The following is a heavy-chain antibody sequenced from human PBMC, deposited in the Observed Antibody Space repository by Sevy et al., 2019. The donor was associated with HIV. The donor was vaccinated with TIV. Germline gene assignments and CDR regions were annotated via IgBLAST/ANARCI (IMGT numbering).Heavy chain of an antibody. D-gene: IGHD4-17*01. CDR3: VKGPHPAVTTSYGLDV. Sequence: GGALRLSCAASGFIFSSYGMHWVRQAPGKGLECVTFIRNDGSTKYYSESVRGRFAISRDNSKNTVYLQMNSLRPEDTAVYYCVKGPHPAVTTSYGLDVWGQGTTVTVSS. CDR2: IRNDGSTK. V-gene: IGHV3-30*02. CDR1: GFIFSSYG. J-gene: IGHJ6*02.